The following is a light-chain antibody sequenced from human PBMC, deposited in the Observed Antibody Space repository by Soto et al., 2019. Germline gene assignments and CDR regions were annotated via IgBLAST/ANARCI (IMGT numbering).Light chain of an antibody. CDR3: QTWSTDIRV. J-gene: IGLJ3*02. Sequence: QLVLTQSPSASASLGASVKLTCTLSSGHNSYAIAWHQQQPGKGPRYLMKVNSDGSHSKGDGIPDRFSGSSSGAERYLTISSLQSEDEADYYCQTWSTDIRVFGGGTKLTVL. CDR1: SGHNSYA. CDR2: VNSDGSH. V-gene: IGLV4-69*01.